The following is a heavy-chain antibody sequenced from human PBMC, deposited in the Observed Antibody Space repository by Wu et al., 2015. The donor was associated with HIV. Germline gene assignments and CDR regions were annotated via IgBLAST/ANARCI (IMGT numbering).Heavy chain of an antibody. CDR3: ARDHIAVAGTWTYYYGMDV. CDR2: INPNSGGT. Sequence: QVQLVQSGAEVKKPGASVKVSCKASGYTFTGYYMHWVRQAPGQGLEWMGWINPNSGGTNYAQKFQGRVTMTRDTSISTAYMELSRLRSDDTAVYYCARDHIAVAGTWTYYYGMDVVGPTGPRSPS. CDR1: GYTFTGYY. D-gene: IGHD6-19*01. V-gene: IGHV1-2*02. J-gene: IGHJ6*02.